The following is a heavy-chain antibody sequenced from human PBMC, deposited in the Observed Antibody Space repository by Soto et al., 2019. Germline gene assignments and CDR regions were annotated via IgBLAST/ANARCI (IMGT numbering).Heavy chain of an antibody. J-gene: IGHJ6*02. CDR2: ISSSGSTI. CDR1: GFTFSDYY. V-gene: IGHV3-11*01. D-gene: IGHD2-21*02. Sequence: GGSLRLSCAASGFTFSDYYMSWIRQAPGKGLEWVSYISSSGSTIYYADSVKGRFTISRDNAKDSLYLQMNSLRAEDTAVYYCAREQPVVVTAISYYYGMDVWGQGTTVTVSS. CDR3: AREQPVVVTAISYYYGMDV.